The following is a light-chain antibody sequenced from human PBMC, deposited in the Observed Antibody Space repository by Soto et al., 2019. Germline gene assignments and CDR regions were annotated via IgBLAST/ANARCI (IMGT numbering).Light chain of an antibody. J-gene: IGLJ3*02. Sequence: QSVLTQPASVSGAPGQTVTISCTGSSSNIGAGYNVHWYQQLPGTAPKLLIFDNSNRPSGVPDRFSGSKSGTTASLAITGLQAADEADYYCQSSDTSLSGWVFGGGTKLTVL. CDR2: DNS. CDR1: SSNIGAGYN. V-gene: IGLV1-40*01. CDR3: QSSDTSLSGWV.